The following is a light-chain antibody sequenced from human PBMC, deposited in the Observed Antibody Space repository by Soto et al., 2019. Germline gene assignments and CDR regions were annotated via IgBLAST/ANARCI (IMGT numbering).Light chain of an antibody. CDR2: GAS. J-gene: IGKJ4*01. Sequence: VLTQSPGTLSFSPGETATLSCRASQSVSNNYLAWYQQKPGRAPRILIYGASNRATAVPDRFSGSGSGTQFTLTISRLEPEDFAVYYCQQYANSLTFGGWTRVEIK. CDR3: QQYANSLT. CDR1: QSVSNNY. V-gene: IGKV3-20*01.